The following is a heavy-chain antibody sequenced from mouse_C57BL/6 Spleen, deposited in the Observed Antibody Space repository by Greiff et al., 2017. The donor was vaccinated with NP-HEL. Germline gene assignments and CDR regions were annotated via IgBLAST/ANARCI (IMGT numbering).Heavy chain of an antibody. D-gene: IGHD1-1*01. Sequence: VQLQQPGAELVMPGASVKLSCKASGYTFTSYWMHWVKQRPGQGLEWIGEIDPSDSYTNYNQKLKGKSTLTVDKSSSTAYMQLSSLTSEDSAVYDCARRLLRFDYFDYWGQGTTLTVSS. CDR2: IDPSDSYT. J-gene: IGHJ2*01. CDR3: ARRLLRFDYFDY. CDR1: GYTFTSYW. V-gene: IGHV1-69*01.